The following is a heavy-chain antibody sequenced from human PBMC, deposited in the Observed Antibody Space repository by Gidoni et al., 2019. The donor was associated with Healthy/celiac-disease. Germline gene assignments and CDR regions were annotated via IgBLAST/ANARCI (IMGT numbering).Heavy chain of an antibody. J-gene: IGHJ4*02. CDR2: INWKGGST. D-gene: IGHD6-13*01. CDR1: GFTFDAYG. Sequence: EVQLAASGGGVVRPGGSLRRSCAASGFTFDAYGMSWVRQAPGKGLGWVSGINWKGGSTGYADAVKGRFTISRDNAKNSLYLQMNSLRAEDTALYYCARGRGQQLAYFDYWGQGTLVTVSS. V-gene: IGHV3-20*04. CDR3: ARGRGQQLAYFDY.